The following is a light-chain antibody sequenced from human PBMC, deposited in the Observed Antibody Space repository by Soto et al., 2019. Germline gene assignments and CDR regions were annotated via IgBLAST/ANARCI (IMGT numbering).Light chain of an antibody. CDR2: EVG. CDR3: SSYSISTAYL. CDR1: SSDVGGYDY. Sequence: QSALTQPASVSGSPGQSITISCTGTSSDVGGYDYVSGYQLHPGKATKLMVFEVGNRPSGVSYRFSGSKSGNTASLTISGLQAEEEVDYFCSSYSISTAYLFGTGTKVTVL. J-gene: IGLJ1*01. V-gene: IGLV2-14*01.